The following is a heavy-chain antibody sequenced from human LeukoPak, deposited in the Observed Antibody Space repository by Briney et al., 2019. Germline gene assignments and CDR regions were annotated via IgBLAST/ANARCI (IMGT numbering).Heavy chain of an antibody. CDR2: ISAYNGNT. Sequence: ASVKVSCKASGYTFTSYGISWVRQAPGQGLEWMGWISAYNGNTNYAQKLQGRVTMTTDTSTSTAYMELRSLRSDDTAVYYCARVKGSGSYRKYYFDYWGQGTLVTVSS. V-gene: IGHV1-18*01. J-gene: IGHJ4*02. CDR3: ARVKGSGSYRKYYFDY. CDR1: GYTFTSYG. D-gene: IGHD3-10*01.